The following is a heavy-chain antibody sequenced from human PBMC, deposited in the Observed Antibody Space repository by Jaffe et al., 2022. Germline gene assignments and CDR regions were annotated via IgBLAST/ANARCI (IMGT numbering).Heavy chain of an antibody. CDR3: TSTQRGYSYGFDF. V-gene: IGHV3-49*04. J-gene: IGHJ4*02. CDR2: IRNLAYGGTT. D-gene: IGHD5-18*01. Sequence: DVQLVESGGGLVQPGRSLRLSCTPSGSTFGGYAVSWVRQAPGKGLEWVGFIRNLAYGGTTEYAASVKGRFTISRDDAKNIAYLQMNGLTTEDTAVYYCTSTQRGYSYGFDFWGQGALVTVSS. CDR1: GSTFGGYA.